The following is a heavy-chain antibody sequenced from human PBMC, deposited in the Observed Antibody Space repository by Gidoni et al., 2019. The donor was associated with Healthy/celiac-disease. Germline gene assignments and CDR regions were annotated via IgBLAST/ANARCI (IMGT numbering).Heavy chain of an antibody. Sequence: EVQLLESGGGLVQPGGSLSLSCSASGFTFSSYAMSWVRQAPGKGLEWVSAMRGGGGSTYYADSVKGRFTISRDNSKNTLYLQMNSLRAEDTAVYYCAKARIAAAAPNWFDPWGQGTLVTVSS. CDR3: AKARIAAAAPNWFDP. CDR1: GFTFSSYA. D-gene: IGHD6-13*01. CDR2: MRGGGGST. J-gene: IGHJ5*02. V-gene: IGHV3-23*01.